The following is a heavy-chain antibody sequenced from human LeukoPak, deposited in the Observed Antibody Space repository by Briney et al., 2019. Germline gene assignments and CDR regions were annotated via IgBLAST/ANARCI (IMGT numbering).Heavy chain of an antibody. J-gene: IGHJ4*02. V-gene: IGHV3-30*02. CDR1: GFTFSSYG. CDR3: ANQFRYYDSSGSTY. CDR2: IRYDGSNK. Sequence: GGSLRLSCAASGFTFSSYGMHWVRQAPGKGLEWVAFIRYDGSNKYYADSVKGRFTISRDNSKNTLYLQMNSLRAEDTAVYYCANQFRYYDSSGSTYWGQGTLVTVSS. D-gene: IGHD3-22*01.